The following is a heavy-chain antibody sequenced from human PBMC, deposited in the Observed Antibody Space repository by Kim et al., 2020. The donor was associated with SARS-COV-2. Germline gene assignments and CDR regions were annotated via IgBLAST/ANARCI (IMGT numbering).Heavy chain of an antibody. CDR2: IYTGCST. Sequence: GGSLRLSCAVSGFTVSSYYMSWVRQAPGKGLELVSVIYTGCSTDYADSVKGRFTISSHRSKNTLYLQMNSLRAEDTAVYYCARGGGGLDPFDYWGQGTLVTVSS. CDR3: ARGGGGLDPFDY. CDR1: GFTVSSYY. D-gene: IGHD6-6*01. V-gene: IGHV3-53*04. J-gene: IGHJ4*02.